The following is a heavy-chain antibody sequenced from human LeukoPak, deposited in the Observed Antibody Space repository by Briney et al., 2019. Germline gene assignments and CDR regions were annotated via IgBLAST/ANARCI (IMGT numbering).Heavy chain of an antibody. Sequence: PSETLSLTCTVPRGSISSGVYSSSWFRQHPGKGLEWIGYIYYSGSTYYNPALKSRVTISVDTSKNQFSLKLSSVTAADTAVYYCARERSIVVVPAARERAFDYWGQGTLVTVSS. D-gene: IGHD2-2*01. CDR3: ARERSIVVVPAARERAFDY. CDR1: RGSISSGVYS. J-gene: IGHJ4*02. CDR2: IYYSGST. V-gene: IGHV4-31*03.